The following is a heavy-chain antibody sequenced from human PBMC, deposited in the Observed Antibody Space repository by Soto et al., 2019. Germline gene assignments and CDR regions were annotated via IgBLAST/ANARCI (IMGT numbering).Heavy chain of an antibody. V-gene: IGHV3-30-3*01. D-gene: IGHD2-15*01. CDR1: GFTFSSYA. J-gene: IGHJ6*02. CDR3: ARDQVAATLHLYYYYYGMDV. Sequence: PGGSLRLSCAASGFTFSSYAMHWVRQAPGKGLEWVAVISYDGSNKYYADSVKGRFTISRDNSKNTLYLQMNSLRAEDTAVYYCARDQVAATLHLYYYYYGMDVWGQGTTVTVSS. CDR2: ISYDGSNK.